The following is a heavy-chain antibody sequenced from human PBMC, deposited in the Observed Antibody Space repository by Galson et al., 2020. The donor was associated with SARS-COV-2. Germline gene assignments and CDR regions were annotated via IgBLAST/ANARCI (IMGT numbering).Heavy chain of an antibody. D-gene: IGHD7-27*01. CDR1: GGSFSGYY. CDR3: ASVPPLGYYFDY. CDR2: INNSGST. V-gene: IGHV4-34*01. Sequence: SETLSLTCAVYGGSFSGYYWSWIHQPPGKGLEWIGAINNSGSTNYNPSLKSRVTISVDTSKYQFSLKRSSVTAADTAVYYCASVPPLGYYFDYWGQGTLVTVSS. J-gene: IGHJ4*02.